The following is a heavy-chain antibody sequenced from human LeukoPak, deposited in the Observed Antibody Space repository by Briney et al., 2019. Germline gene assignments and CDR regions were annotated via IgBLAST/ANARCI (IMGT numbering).Heavy chain of an antibody. CDR2: IYPGDSDT. J-gene: IGHJ4*02. V-gene: IGHV5-51*01. CDR1: GYSYSIYW. CDR3: ARPAGGGYNYFDY. D-gene: IGHD5-24*01. Sequence: GESLKISCKSSGYSYSIYWIAWVRQMPGKGLEWMGIIYPGDSDTRYSPSFQGQVTIAADKFISTAYLQWNSLKASDTAMYYCARPAGGGYNYFDYWGQGTLVTVSS.